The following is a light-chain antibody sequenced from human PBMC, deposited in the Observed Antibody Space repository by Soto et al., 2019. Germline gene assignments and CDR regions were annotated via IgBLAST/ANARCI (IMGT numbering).Light chain of an antibody. Sequence: DIQMTQSPSSLTASVGARVCITCRGSQGISNYLACYQRRPGKVPDLLISSVSTLQPGAPSRFRGSGSGTDFTPTISSLQPENVGPYYCQKYNSAPSWTFGQENKV. CDR3: QKYNSAPSWT. CDR1: QGISNY. J-gene: IGKJ1*01. CDR2: SVS. V-gene: IGKV1-27*01.